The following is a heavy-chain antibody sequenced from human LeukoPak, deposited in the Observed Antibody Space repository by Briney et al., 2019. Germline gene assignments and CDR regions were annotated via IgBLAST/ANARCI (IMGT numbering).Heavy chain of an antibody. V-gene: IGHV4-59*01. CDR2: IYYSGST. D-gene: IGHD6-19*01. Sequence: SETLSLTCTVSGGSISSYYWVWIRQSPGRGLEWIGYIYYSGSTNYNPSLKSRVTMSVDTSKNQFSLNLNSVTAADTAVYYCARMGSGWRHGSDYWGQGTLVTVSS. CDR3: ARMGSGWRHGSDY. J-gene: IGHJ4*02. CDR1: GGSISSYY.